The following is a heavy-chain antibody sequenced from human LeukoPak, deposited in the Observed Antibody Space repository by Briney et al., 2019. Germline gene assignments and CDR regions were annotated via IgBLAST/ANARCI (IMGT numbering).Heavy chain of an antibody. D-gene: IGHD3-22*01. CDR1: GYSISSGYY. CDR2: IYHSGST. Sequence: SETLSLTCTVSGYSISSGYYWGWIRQPPGKGLEWIGSIYHSGSTYYNPSLKSRVTMSIDTSKNQFSLKLTSVTAADTAVYYCARGWDYECSEPHDFWGQGTLVTVSS. CDR3: ARGWDYECSEPHDF. V-gene: IGHV4-38-2*02. J-gene: IGHJ4*02.